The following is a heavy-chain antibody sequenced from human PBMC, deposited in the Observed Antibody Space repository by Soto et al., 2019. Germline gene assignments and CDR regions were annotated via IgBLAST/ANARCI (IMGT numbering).Heavy chain of an antibody. V-gene: IGHV3-23*01. J-gene: IGHJ4*02. CDR3: AKDDFTDRGDDYFDY. CDR2: IGASGDIT. Sequence: GGSLRLSCAASGFSFTNFAMSWVRQAPGKGLEWVAGIGASGDITWYADSVKGRLSISRDNSKNTLYLQLNSLRFEDTAVYYCAKDDFTDRGDDYFDYWGPGPLVTASS. CDR1: GFSFTNFA. D-gene: IGHD2-21*02.